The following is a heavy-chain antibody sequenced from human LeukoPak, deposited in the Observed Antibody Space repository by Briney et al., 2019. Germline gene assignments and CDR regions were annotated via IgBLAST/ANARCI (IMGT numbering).Heavy chain of an antibody. Sequence: GASVKVSCKASGYTFTNYDINWVRQATGQGLEWMGWMNPNSANTGYSQKFQGRVTFTRDTSISTAYMELSSLRSEDTAVYFCARATVVAGYCTTTRCYKPFGIWGQGTMVTVSS. CDR2: MNPNSANT. V-gene: IGHV1-8*03. D-gene: IGHD2-2*02. CDR3: ARATVVAGYCTTTRCYKPFGI. CDR1: GYTFTNYD. J-gene: IGHJ3*02.